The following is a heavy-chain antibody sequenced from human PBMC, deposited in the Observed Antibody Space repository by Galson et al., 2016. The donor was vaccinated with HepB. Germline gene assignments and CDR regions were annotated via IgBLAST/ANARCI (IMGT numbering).Heavy chain of an antibody. V-gene: IGHV4-59*01. D-gene: IGHD5-24*01. Sequence: ETLSLICTVSGGSISSYYWSWIRQPPGKGLEWIGYIYYSGSTNYNPSLKSRVTISVNTSKNQFSLKLSSVTAADTAVYYCARDRVDGYNSGGYYYYYGMDVWGQGTTVTVSS. CDR1: GGSISSYY. J-gene: IGHJ6*02. CDR2: IYYSGST. CDR3: ARDRVDGYNSGGYYYYYGMDV.